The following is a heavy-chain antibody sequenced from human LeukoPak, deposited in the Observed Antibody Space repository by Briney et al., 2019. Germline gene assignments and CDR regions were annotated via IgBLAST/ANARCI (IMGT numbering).Heavy chain of an antibody. CDR2: IYYSGST. J-gene: IGHJ5*02. CDR1: GVSVSSGSYY. D-gene: IGHD6-13*01. CDR3: ARAPGYSSSWYVGFWFDP. Sequence: SETLSLTCTVSGVSVSSGSYYWSWIRQPPGKGLEWIGYIYYSGSTNYNPSLKSRVTISVDTSKNQFSLKLSSVTAAGTAVYYCARAPGYSSSWYVGFWFDPWGQGTLVTVSS. V-gene: IGHV4-61*01.